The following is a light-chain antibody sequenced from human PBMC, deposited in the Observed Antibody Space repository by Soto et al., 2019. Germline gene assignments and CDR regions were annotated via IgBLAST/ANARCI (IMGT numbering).Light chain of an antibody. V-gene: IGKV1-33*01. Sequence: DIQMTQSPSSLSASVGDTVTITCQASQGINRYLNWYHQKPGKAPKLLIYDTSNLETEVPSRFSGSGFGTDFAFTISSLQPEDFGTFFCQQYDSFPSTFGQGTRVEFK. CDR1: QGINRY. CDR2: DTS. CDR3: QQYDSFPST. J-gene: IGKJ2*01.